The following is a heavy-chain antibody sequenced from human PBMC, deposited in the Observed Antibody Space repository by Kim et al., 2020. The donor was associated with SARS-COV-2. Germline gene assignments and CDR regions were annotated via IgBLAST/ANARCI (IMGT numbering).Heavy chain of an antibody. D-gene: IGHD3-10*01. CDR2: IYYSGST. Sequence: SETLSLTCTVSGGSISSSTYYWGWIRQPPGKGLECIGSIYYSGSTYYNPSLKSRVTISVDRSKNQFSLKMSSVTAADTAVYYCARRGEYYGSGSYDFDY. CDR1: GGSISSSTYY. CDR3: ARRGEYYGSGSYDFDY. J-gene: IGHJ4*01. V-gene: IGHV4-39*01.